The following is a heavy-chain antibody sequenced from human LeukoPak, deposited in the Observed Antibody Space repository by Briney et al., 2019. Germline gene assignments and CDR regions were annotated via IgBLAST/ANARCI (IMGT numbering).Heavy chain of an antibody. CDR2: FDPGDGET. Sequence: ASVSVSCKVSGYTLTELSMHWVRQAPGKGLEWMGGFDPGDGETIYAQKFQGRVTMTEDPSTDTAYMEQSSLRSEDTAVYYCATPYSSGWPRGYYYYYGMDVWGQGTTVTVSS. D-gene: IGHD6-19*01. CDR3: ATPYSSGWPRGYYYYYGMDV. V-gene: IGHV1-24*01. CDR1: GYTLTELS. J-gene: IGHJ6*02.